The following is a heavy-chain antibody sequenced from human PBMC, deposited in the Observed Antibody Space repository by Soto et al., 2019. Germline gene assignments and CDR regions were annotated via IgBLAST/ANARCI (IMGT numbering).Heavy chain of an antibody. Sequence: QVQLVESGGGVVQRGRSLRLSCAASGFTFSSYAVHWVRQAPGKGLEWVAVISYDGSNKYYADSVKGRFTISRDNSKNQLYLQMNSLRADDTAVYHCAGGIVGATPKWAFEIWGQGTMVTVSS. CDR1: GFTFSSYA. D-gene: IGHD1-26*01. V-gene: IGHV3-30-3*01. CDR3: AGGIVGATPKWAFEI. CDR2: ISYDGSNK. J-gene: IGHJ3*02.